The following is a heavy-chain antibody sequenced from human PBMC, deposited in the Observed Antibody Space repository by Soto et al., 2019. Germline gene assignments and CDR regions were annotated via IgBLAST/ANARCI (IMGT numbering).Heavy chain of an antibody. Sequence: EVQLVESGGRLIHPGGSLRLSCAASGFTFSNYDMHWVRQPTGKGLEWVSSIGTAGDTYYPASVKGRFTVARENAKNSLYLQMNSLRDEETAVYYCARDLGFSGYVAFGMDVWGQGTTVTVSS. D-gene: IGHD5-12*01. CDR3: ARDLGFSGYVAFGMDV. CDR2: IGTAGDT. CDR1: GFTFSNYD. V-gene: IGHV3-13*01. J-gene: IGHJ6*02.